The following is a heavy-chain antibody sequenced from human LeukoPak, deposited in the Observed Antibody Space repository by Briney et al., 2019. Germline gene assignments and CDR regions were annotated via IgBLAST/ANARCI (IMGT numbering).Heavy chain of an antibody. V-gene: IGHV4-39*07. J-gene: IGHJ3*02. CDR1: GGSISSRSYY. CDR2: IYYSGST. CDR3: ARDCSGWFSSNDAFDI. D-gene: IGHD6-19*01. Sequence: SETLSLTCNVSGGSISSRSYYWGWIRQPPGKGLEWIGSIYYSGSTYYNPSLKSRVTISVDTSKNQFSLKLSSVTAADTAVYYCARDCSGWFSSNDAFDIWGQGTMVTVSS.